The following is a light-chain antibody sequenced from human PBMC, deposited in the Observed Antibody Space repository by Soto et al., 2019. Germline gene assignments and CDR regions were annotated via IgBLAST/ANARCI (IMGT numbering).Light chain of an antibody. J-gene: IGKJ2*01. CDR2: WAS. CDR1: QSVLYSSNNKNY. CDR3: NQYYSTPLYT. V-gene: IGKV4-1*01. Sequence: DIVMTQSPDSLAVSLGERATINCKSSQSVLYSSNNKNYLAWYQQIPGQPPKLLIYWASTRDSGVPDRFSGSGSGTDFSLTISSLQAEDVAVYYCNQYYSTPLYTFGQGTKLEIK.